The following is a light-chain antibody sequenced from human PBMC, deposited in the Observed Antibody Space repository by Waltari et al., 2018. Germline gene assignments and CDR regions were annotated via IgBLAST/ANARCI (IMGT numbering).Light chain of an antibody. CDR2: GQD. J-gene: IGLJ2*01. CDR3: LSRDTSSTRL. CDR1: SLMRNY. Sequence: SSELTQDPAVSVALGQTVRIKCQGSSLMRNYASWYQQKPGQAPILVLYGQDNRPSGIPDRFSGSTSGNTASLTITGAQAEDEADYYCLSRDTSSTRLFGGGTRLTV. V-gene: IGLV3-19*01.